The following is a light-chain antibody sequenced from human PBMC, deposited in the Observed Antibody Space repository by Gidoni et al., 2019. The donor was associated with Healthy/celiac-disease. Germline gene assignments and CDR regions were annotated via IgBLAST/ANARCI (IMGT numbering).Light chain of an antibody. CDR1: QSVSSN. V-gene: IGKV3-15*01. Sequence: ATLSCRASQSVSSNLAWYQQKPGQAPSLLIYGAATRATGIPARFSGSGSGTEFTLTISSLQSEDCAVYYCQQYNNWPPWTFGQGTKVEIK. CDR2: GAA. CDR3: QQYNNWPPWT. J-gene: IGKJ1*01.